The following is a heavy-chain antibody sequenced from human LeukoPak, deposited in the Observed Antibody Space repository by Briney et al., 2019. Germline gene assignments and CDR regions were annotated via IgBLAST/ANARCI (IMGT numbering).Heavy chain of an antibody. CDR2: ISYDGSNK. CDR3: ARDGYNYARLDY. J-gene: IGHJ4*02. CDR1: GFTFSSYG. V-gene: IGHV3-30*03. Sequence: PGGSLRLSCAASGFTFSSYGMHWVRQAPGKGLEWVAVISYDGSNKYYADSVKGRFTISRDNSKNTLYLQMNSLRAEDTAVYYCARDGYNYARLDYWGQGTLVTVSS. D-gene: IGHD5-24*01.